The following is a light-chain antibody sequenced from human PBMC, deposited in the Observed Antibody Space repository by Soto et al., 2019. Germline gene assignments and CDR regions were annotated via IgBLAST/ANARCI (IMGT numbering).Light chain of an antibody. J-gene: IGLJ2*01. CDR2: DNY. Sequence: QSVLTQPPSVSAAPGQRVTISCSGSSSNIGSNYVSWYQQLPGTAPKLLIYDNYKRPSGIPDRFSGSTSGTSATLAIARLQTGDEADYYCDSWDNSLSVVLFGGGTQLTV. V-gene: IGLV1-51*01. CDR3: DSWDNSLSVVL. CDR1: SSNIGSNY.